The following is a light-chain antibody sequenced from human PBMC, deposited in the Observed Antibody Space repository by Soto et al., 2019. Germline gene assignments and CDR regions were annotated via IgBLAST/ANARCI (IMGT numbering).Light chain of an antibody. CDR1: QSISSW. CDR2: DAS. J-gene: IGKJ1*01. V-gene: IGKV1-5*01. CDR3: QQYNSYWRT. Sequence: DIQMTQSPSTLSASVGDRVTITCRASQSISSWLAWYQQKPGKAPKLLIYDASSLESGVPSRFSGSGSGTEFTLTIRSLQPDDFATYYCQQYNSYWRTFGQGTKVEIK.